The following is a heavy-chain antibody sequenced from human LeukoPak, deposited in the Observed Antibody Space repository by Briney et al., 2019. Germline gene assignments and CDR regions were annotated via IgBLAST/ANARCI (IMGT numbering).Heavy chain of an antibody. D-gene: IGHD2-15*01. J-gene: IGHJ3*02. Sequence: PGGSLRLSCAASGFTFSSYEMNWVRQAPGKGLEWVSYISSSGSTIYYADSVKGRFTISRDNTKNSVYLQMNSLRAQDTAVYYCARDQILGYCSGGSCPPDAFDIWGQGTMVTVSS. V-gene: IGHV3-48*03. CDR1: GFTFSSYE. CDR2: ISSSGSTI. CDR3: ARDQILGYCSGGSCPPDAFDI.